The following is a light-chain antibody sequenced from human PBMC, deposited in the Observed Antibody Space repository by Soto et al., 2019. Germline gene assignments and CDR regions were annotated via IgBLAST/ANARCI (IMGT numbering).Light chain of an antibody. CDR2: DAS. CDR1: HDIRNS. J-gene: IGKJ1*01. V-gene: IGKV1-33*01. CDR3: QQRSGAPPT. Sequence: IQMTQSPSSLSASIGDRVTITCQASHDIRNSLNWYQQTPGKPPKLLISDASNLELGVPSKFSGTGFGTDFSFTIINLQPEDVATYYCQQRSGAPPTFGQGTKVDIK.